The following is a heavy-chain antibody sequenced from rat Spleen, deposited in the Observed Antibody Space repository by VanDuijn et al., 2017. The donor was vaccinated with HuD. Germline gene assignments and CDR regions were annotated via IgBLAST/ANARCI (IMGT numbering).Heavy chain of an antibody. CDR3: TTETYTTVGY. Sequence: EVQLVESGGGLVQPGRSMKLSCAASGFTFSNYGMAWVRQAPKKGLEWVAYISYDGGSTYYRDPVKGRFTISRDNAKSTLYLQMDSLRSEDTATYYCTTETYTTVGYWGQGVMVTVSS. CDR2: ISYDGGST. J-gene: IGHJ2*01. D-gene: IGHD1-6*01. CDR1: GFTFSNYG. V-gene: IGHV5-20*01.